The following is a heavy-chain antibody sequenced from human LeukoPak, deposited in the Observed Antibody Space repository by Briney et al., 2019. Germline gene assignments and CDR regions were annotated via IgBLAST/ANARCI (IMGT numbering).Heavy chain of an antibody. V-gene: IGHV3-23*01. J-gene: IGHJ4*02. CDR2: ISGSGGST. CDR3: AKGTYYDILTGYSYLSY. D-gene: IGHD3-9*01. CDR1: GFTFSSAA. Sequence: PGGSLRLSCAASGFTFSSAAMSWVRQAPGKGLEWGSAISGSGGSTYYADSVKGRFTISRDNSKNTLYLQMNSLRAEDTAVYYCAKGTYYDILTGYSYLSYWGQGTLVTVSS.